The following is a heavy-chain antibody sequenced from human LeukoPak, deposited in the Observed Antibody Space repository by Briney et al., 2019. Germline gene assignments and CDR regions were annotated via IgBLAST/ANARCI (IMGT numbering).Heavy chain of an antibody. CDR2: ISGSGGST. J-gene: IGHJ4*02. CDR1: GFTVSSND. D-gene: IGHD6-13*01. V-gene: IGHV3-23*01. CDR3: AKHAAAGGYFDY. Sequence: PGGSLRLSCAASGFTVSSNDMSWVRQAPGKGLEWVSAISGSGGSTYYADSVKGRFTISRDNSKNTLYLQMNSLRAEDTAVYYCAKHAAAGGYFDYWGQGTLVTVSS.